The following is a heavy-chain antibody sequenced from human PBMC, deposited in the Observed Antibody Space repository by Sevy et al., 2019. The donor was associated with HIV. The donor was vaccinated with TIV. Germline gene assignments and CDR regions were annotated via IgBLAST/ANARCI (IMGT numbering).Heavy chain of an antibody. V-gene: IGHV3-23*01. J-gene: IGHJ3*02. CDR3: AKDRFDGSGYYPEGAFDI. D-gene: IGHD3-22*01. Sequence: GGSLRLSCAASGFTFSNYALNWVRQVPGKGLEWVSTISGSGFNTYYGDSMKGRFTISRDNSKNTLYLQMSSLSPEDTALYYCAKDRFDGSGYYPEGAFDIWGQGTKVTVSS. CDR1: GFTFSNYA. CDR2: ISGSGFNT.